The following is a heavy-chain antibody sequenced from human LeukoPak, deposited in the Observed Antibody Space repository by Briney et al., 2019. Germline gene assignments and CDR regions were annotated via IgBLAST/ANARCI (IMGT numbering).Heavy chain of an antibody. V-gene: IGHV1-2*02. D-gene: IGHD4-11*01. CDR3: ARLRRETTEHPFDY. CDR2: INPNSGGT. J-gene: IGHJ4*02. Sequence: ASVKVSCKASGYTFIGYYMHWVRQAPGQGLEWMGWINPNSGGTNYAQKFQGRVTMTRDTSISTAYMELSRLRSDDTAVYYCARLRRETTEHPFDYWGQGTLVTVSS. CDR1: GYTFIGYY.